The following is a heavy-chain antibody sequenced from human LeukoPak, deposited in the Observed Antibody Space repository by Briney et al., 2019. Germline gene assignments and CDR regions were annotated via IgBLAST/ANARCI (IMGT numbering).Heavy chain of an antibody. V-gene: IGHV4-4*07. Sequence: SETLSLTCTVSGGSISSYYWSWIRQPPGKGLEWIGRIYTSGSTNYNPSLKSRVTMSVDTSKNQFSLKLSSVTAADTAVYYCARDPILYSSSWYGMDVWGQGTTVTVSS. D-gene: IGHD6-13*01. CDR1: GGSISSYY. CDR3: ARDPILYSSSWYGMDV. J-gene: IGHJ6*02. CDR2: IYTSGST.